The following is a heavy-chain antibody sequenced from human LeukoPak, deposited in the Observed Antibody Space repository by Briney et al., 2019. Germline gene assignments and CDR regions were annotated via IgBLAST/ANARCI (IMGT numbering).Heavy chain of an antibody. CDR3: ARGQEDYDYVWGSYRYLAH. Sequence: SETLSLTCAVYGVSFSGYYWGWIRQPPGKGLEWIGEINHSGSTNYNPSLKSRVTISVDTSKNQFPLKLSSVTAADTAVYYCARGQEDYDYVWGSYRYLAHWGQGTLVTVSS. J-gene: IGHJ4*02. D-gene: IGHD3-16*02. V-gene: IGHV4-34*01. CDR1: GVSFSGYY. CDR2: INHSGST.